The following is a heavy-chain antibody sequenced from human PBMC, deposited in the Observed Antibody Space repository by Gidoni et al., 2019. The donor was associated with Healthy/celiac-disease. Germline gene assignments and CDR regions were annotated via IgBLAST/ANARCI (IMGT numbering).Heavy chain of an antibody. D-gene: IGHD6-19*01. CDR1: RFTFSGHN. CDR2: IRSSSSYI. Sequence: EVQLVSSAGGLVKPGGFLSISCPASRFTFSGHNLTWVRQATGNGLAGVSSIRSSSSYIYYADAVKGRFTRSRDNAKNALYLQMNSLRAEDTAVYYCAREPPGAVAGIYHPDYFDYWGQGTLVTVSS. J-gene: IGHJ4*02. V-gene: IGHV3-21*01. CDR3: AREPPGAVAGIYHPDYFDY.